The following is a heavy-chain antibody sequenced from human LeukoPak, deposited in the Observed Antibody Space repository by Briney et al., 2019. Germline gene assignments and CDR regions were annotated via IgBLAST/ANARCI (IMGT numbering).Heavy chain of an antibody. CDR2: MYYGGST. CDR3: ARRNSGSGNFDC. D-gene: IGHD3-10*01. CDR1: GGSISSSTYY. V-gene: IGHV4-39*01. Sequence: SETLSLTCTVSGGSISSSTYYWGWVRQPPGKSLEWIGNMYYGGSTYYNPSLKSRVTISVDTSNNQFSLKLSSVTAADTAMYYCARRNSGSGNFDCWGQGTLVTVSS. J-gene: IGHJ4*02.